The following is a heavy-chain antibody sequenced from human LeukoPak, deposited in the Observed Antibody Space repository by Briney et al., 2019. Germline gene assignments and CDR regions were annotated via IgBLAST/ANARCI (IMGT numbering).Heavy chain of an antibody. V-gene: IGHV4-34*01. Sequence: SETLSLTCAVYGGSFSGYYWSWIRQPPGKGLEWIGEINLSGSTNYNPSLKSRVTISVDTSKNQFSLKLSSVTAADTAVYYCAVTIFGVLFQHWGQGTLVTVSS. D-gene: IGHD3-3*01. CDR3: AVTIFGVLFQH. CDR2: INLSGST. CDR1: GGSFSGYY. J-gene: IGHJ1*01.